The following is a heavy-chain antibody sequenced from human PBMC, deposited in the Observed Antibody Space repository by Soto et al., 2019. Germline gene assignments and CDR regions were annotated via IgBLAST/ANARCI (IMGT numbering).Heavy chain of an antibody. CDR2: IIPMFDTA. CDR3: ARPQGSGWRFNALDF. J-gene: IGHJ3*01. CDR1: GGTFGRNA. Sequence: QVVLVQSGAEVKNPGSSVKVSCKASGGTFGRNAINWVRQAPGQGFEWMGGIIPMFDTANHAQKFWDRIMITADESTNTAYLELKDLRSEDTAIYYCARPQGSGWRFNALDFWGQGTMVTVSS. D-gene: IGHD6-19*01. V-gene: IGHV1-69*01.